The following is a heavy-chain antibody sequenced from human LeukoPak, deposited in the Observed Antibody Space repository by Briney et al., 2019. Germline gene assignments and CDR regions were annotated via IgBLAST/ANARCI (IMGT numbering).Heavy chain of an antibody. CDR3: AREGWWPHPAYMDV. V-gene: IGHV1-18*01. CDR2: ISAYNGNT. CDR1: GYTFTSYG. J-gene: IGHJ6*03. D-gene: IGHD2-15*01. Sequence: ASVKVSCKASGYTFTSYGISWVRQAPGQGLEWMGWISAYNGNTNYAQELQGRVTMTTDTSTSTAYMELRSLRSDDTAVYYCAREGWWPHPAYMDVWGKGTTVTVSS.